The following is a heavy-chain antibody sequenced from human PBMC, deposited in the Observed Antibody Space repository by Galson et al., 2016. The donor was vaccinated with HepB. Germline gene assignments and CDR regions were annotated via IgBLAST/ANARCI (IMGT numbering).Heavy chain of an antibody. J-gene: IGHJ4*02. CDR1: GYTFNNYG. V-gene: IGHV1-18*01. D-gene: IGHD2-2*01. CDR3: ARDLPVAAMAPTDY. CDR2: ISVYNGNT. Sequence: SVKVSCKASGYTFNNYGISWVRQAPGQGLEWMGWISVYNGNTNYRPKFQGRVTMTADTSTSTAYMELRSLRSDDTAVYYCARDLPVAAMAPTDYWGQGTLVTVSS.